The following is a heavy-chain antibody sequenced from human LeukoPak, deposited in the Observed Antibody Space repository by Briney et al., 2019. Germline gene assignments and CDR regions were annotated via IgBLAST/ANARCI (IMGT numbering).Heavy chain of an antibody. D-gene: IGHD3-9*01. Sequence: SETLSLTCTDSGGSISSSSYYWGWIRQPPGKGLEWIGSIYYSGSTYYNPSLKSRVTISVDTSKNQFSLKLSSVTAADTAVYYCAVLVKQGYAFDIWGQGTMVTVSS. J-gene: IGHJ3*02. V-gene: IGHV4-39*07. CDR1: GGSISSSSYY. CDR3: AVLVKQGYAFDI. CDR2: IYYSGST.